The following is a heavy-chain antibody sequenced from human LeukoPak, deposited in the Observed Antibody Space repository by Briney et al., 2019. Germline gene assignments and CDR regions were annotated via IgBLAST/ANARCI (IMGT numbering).Heavy chain of an antibody. CDR1: GGTFSSYA. Sequence: SVKVSCKASGGTFSSYAISWVRQAPGQGLEWMGRIIPILGIANYAQKFQGRVTITVDKSTSTAYMELSSLRSEDTAVYYCARDGLCCTNGVCSSDIWGQGTLVTVSS. CDR3: ARDGLCCTNGVCSSDI. CDR2: IIPILGIA. J-gene: IGHJ3*02. D-gene: IGHD2-8*01. V-gene: IGHV1-69*04.